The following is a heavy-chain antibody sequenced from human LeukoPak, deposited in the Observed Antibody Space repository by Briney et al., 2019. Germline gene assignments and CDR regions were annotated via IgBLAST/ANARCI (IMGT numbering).Heavy chain of an antibody. CDR2: MNPNSGNT. J-gene: IGHJ4*02. V-gene: IGHV1-8*01. CDR1: GYTFTSYD. D-gene: IGHD2-15*01. CDR3: ARGVEVPDFDY. Sequence: ALVKVSCKASGYTFTSYDINWVRQATGQGLEWMGWMNPNSGNTGYAQKFQGRVTMTRDTSISTAYMELRRLRSDDTAVYYCARGVEVPDFDYWGQGTLVTVSS.